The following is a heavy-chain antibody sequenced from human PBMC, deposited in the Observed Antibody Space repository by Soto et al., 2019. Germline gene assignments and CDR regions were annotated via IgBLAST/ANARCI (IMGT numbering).Heavy chain of an antibody. J-gene: IGHJ4*02. V-gene: IGHV4-59*01. D-gene: IGHD6-19*01. CDR3: ARAGVAVAGTGQFDY. CDR1: GGSISTYY. Sequence: PSETLSLTCTVSGGSISTYYWIWIRQPPGKGLEWIGVFYNGGTTNYSPSLKSRVTISVDTSKNQFSLKLNAVTAADTAVYYCARAGVAVAGTGQFDYWGQGTLVTVSS. CDR2: FYNGGTT.